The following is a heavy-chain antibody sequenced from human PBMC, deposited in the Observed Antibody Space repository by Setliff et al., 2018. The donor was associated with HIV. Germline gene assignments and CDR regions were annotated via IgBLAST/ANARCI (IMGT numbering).Heavy chain of an antibody. V-gene: IGHV3-72*01. CDR1: RVTISDHE. CDR3: ARPTYYYDSSGYPFDY. J-gene: IGHJ4*02. CDR2: SRKKDNSYIT. D-gene: IGHD3-22*01. Sequence: GGSLRLSCAASRVTISDHEMGWVRQAPGKGLEWVGRSRKKDNSYITEYAASVKGRFTVSRDDSKNSLYLQMNSLRAEDTAVYYCARPTYYYDSSGYPFDYWGQGTLVTVSS.